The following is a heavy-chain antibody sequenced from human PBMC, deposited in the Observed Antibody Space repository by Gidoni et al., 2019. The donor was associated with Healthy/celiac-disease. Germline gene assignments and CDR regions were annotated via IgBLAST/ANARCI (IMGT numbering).Heavy chain of an antibody. D-gene: IGHD5-18*01. CDR2: ISSSSSYI. V-gene: IGHV3-21*01. Sequence: EVQLVESGGGLVKPGGSLRLSWAASGFTFSSYSMNWVRQAPGKGLEWVSSISSSSSYIYYADSVKGRFTISRDNAKNSLYLQMNSLRAEDTAVYYCARDLGGYSYGPYFDYWGQGTLVTVSS. J-gene: IGHJ4*02. CDR1: GFTFSSYS. CDR3: ARDLGGYSYGPYFDY.